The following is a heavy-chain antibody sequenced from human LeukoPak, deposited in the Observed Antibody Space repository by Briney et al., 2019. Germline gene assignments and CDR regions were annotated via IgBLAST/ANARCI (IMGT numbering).Heavy chain of an antibody. CDR2: MNPNSGNT. Sequence: ASVKVSCKASGYTFTSYDINWVRQATGQGLEWMGWMNPNSGNTGYAQKFQGRVTMTRNTSTSTVYMELRSLRSDDTAVYYCARDERLYYFDYWGQGTLVTVSS. V-gene: IGHV1-8*01. J-gene: IGHJ4*02. CDR1: GYTFTSYD. D-gene: IGHD5-24*01. CDR3: ARDERLYYFDY.